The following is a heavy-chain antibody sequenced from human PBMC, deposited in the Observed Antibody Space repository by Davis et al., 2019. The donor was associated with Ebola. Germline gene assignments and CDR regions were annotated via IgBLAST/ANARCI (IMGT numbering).Heavy chain of an antibody. D-gene: IGHD4-17*01. Sequence: GESLKISCAASGFTFSNYDMSWVRQAPGKGLEWVSGINSRGSRTYYADSVKGRFTISRDNSKYRLYLQMNSLRAEDTAVYYCAKREHTVTSRYYYMDVWGKGTTVTVSS. CDR1: GFTFSNYD. V-gene: IGHV3-23*05. CDR2: INSRGSRT. CDR3: AKREHTVTSRYYYMDV. J-gene: IGHJ6*03.